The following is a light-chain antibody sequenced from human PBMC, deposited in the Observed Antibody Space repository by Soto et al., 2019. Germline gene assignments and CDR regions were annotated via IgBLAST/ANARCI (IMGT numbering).Light chain of an antibody. V-gene: IGLV2-14*03. CDR3: TSFASGSTVV. Sequence: QPVLTQPASVSGSPGQSITISCTGTSSDVGGYNYVSWYQQHPGKAPKFIIYDVSDRPSGVPNRFSGSKSGNTASLTISGLQAEDEADYYCTSFASGSTVVFGGGTKVTV. J-gene: IGLJ3*02. CDR1: SSDVGGYNY. CDR2: DVS.